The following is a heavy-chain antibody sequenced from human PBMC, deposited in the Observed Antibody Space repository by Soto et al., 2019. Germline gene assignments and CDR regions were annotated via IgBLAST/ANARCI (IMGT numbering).Heavy chain of an antibody. Sequence: SVKVSCKASGYTFTCYYLQWLYHVPGQGLEWMGWIHPNSGRTLYAQKFQGWVTMTRDTSISTAYMDLSRLASDDTAVYYCARDGRLPVGNPYLAPGLDVWGQGTPVTVSS. CDR1: GYTFTCYY. CDR3: ARDGRLPVGNPYLAPGLDV. D-gene: IGHD2-8*02. CDR2: IHPNSGRT. V-gene: IGHV1-2*04. J-gene: IGHJ6*02.